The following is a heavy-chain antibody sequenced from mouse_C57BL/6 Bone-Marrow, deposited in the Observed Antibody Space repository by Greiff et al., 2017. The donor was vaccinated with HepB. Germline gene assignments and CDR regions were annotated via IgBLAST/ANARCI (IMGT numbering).Heavy chain of an antibody. CDR1: GYAFSSYW. CDR3: ARWEVVEDYYAMDY. Sequence: QVQLKESGAELVKPGASVKISCKASGYAFSSYWMNWVKQRPGKGLEWIGQIYPGDGDTNYNGKFKGKATLTADKSSSTAYMQLSSLTSEDSAVYFCARWEVVEDYYAMDYWGQGTSVTVSS. J-gene: IGHJ4*01. D-gene: IGHD1-1*01. CDR2: IYPGDGDT. V-gene: IGHV1-80*01.